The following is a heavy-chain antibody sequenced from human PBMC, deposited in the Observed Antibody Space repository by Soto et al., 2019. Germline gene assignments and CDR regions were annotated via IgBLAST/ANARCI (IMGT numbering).Heavy chain of an antibody. CDR1: GFSLSTSGVG. D-gene: IGHD2-2*01. CDR2: IYWDDDK. V-gene: IGHV2-5*02. Sequence: QITLKESGPTLVKPTQTLTLTCTFAGFSLSTSGVGVGWIRQPPGKALEWLALIYWDDDKRYSPSLKSRLTITKDTSKNQVVPTMTNMEPVDTATCYCANRLRCSVTSCPRGAFDIWGQGTVVTVSS. J-gene: IGHJ3*02. CDR3: ANRLRCSVTSCPRGAFDI.